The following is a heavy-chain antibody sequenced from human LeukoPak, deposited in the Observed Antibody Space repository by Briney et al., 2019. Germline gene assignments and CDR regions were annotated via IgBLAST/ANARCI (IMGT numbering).Heavy chain of an antibody. V-gene: IGHV1-3*01. J-gene: IGHJ6*02. Sequence: GASVKVSCKASGYTFTSYAMHWVRQAPGQRLEWMGWINAGNGNTKYSQKFQGRVTITRDTSASTAYMELSSLRSEDTAVYYCARDDVVVPAAGYYYYGMDVWGQGTTVTVSS. CDR3: ARDDVVVPAAGYYYYGMDV. D-gene: IGHD2-2*01. CDR1: GYTFTSYA. CDR2: INAGNGNT.